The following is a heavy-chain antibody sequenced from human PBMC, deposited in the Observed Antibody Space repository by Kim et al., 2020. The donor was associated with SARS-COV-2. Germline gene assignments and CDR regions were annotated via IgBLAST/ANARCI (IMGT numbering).Heavy chain of an antibody. D-gene: IGHD5-12*01. CDR2: ISWDGGST. V-gene: IGHV3-43*01. J-gene: IGHJ6*02. CDR1: GFTFDDYT. Sequence: GGSLRLSCATSGFTFDDYTMHWVRQAPGEGLEWVSLISWDGGSTYYADSVKGRFTISRDNSKNSLYLQMNSLRTEDTALYYCAKGSYGLRGAFYSGYESADYYYYGMDVWGQGTTVTVSS. CDR3: AKGSYGLRGAFYSGYESADYYYYGMDV.